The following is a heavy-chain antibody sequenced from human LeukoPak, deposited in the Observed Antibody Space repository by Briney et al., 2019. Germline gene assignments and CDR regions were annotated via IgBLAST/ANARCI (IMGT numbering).Heavy chain of an antibody. J-gene: IGHJ4*02. D-gene: IGHD3-16*01. Sequence: GGSLRLSYAASGFTFSIYSMNWVRQAPGKGLEWVSSINSDSSLMFYAESVKGRFTISRDNARNSLYLQMNSLRAEDTAVYYCIRDLFDAYSLDYWGQGALVTVSS. CDR2: INSDSSLM. CDR1: GFTFSIYS. V-gene: IGHV3-21*01. CDR3: IRDLFDAYSLDY.